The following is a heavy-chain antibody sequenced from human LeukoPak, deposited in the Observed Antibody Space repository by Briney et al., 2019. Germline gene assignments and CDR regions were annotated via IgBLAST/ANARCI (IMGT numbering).Heavy chain of an antibody. D-gene: IGHD5-18*01. J-gene: IGHJ4*02. CDR2: ISYDGSNK. CDR3: AKARMRYSYGYYFDY. V-gene: IGHV3-30*18. Sequence: GGSLRLSCAASGFTFSSYGMHWVRQAPGKGLEWVAVISYDGSNKYYADSVKGRFTISRDNSKNTLYLQMNSLRAEDTAVYYCAKARMRYSYGYYFDYWGQGTLVTVSS. CDR1: GFTFSSYG.